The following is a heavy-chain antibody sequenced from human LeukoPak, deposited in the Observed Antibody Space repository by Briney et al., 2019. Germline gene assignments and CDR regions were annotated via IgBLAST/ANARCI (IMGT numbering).Heavy chain of an antibody. CDR3: AKDRGGSGGYYYGYFDY. V-gene: IGHV3-64*01. Sequence: GGSLRLSCVASGFTFSSYAMHWVRQTPGKGLEYVSGINSNGGSTHYANSVKGRFTISRDNSKHTLYLQMGSLRTEDMAVYYCAKDRGGSGGYYYGYFDYWGQGTLVTVSS. CDR1: GFTFSSYA. D-gene: IGHD3-22*01. CDR2: INSNGGST. J-gene: IGHJ4*02.